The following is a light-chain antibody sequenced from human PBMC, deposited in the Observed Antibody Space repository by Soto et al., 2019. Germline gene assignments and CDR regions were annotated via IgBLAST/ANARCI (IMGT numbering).Light chain of an antibody. Sequence: EIKMTALASPRPSSXVEIVYITCXASQGIRNDLGWYQQKPGKAPKRLIYAASSLQSGVPSRFSGSGSGTEFTLTISSLQPDDFATYYCQQYNSYSWTFGQGTKV. V-gene: IGKV1-17*01. CDR2: AAS. J-gene: IGKJ1*01. CDR3: QQYNSYSWT. CDR1: QGIRND.